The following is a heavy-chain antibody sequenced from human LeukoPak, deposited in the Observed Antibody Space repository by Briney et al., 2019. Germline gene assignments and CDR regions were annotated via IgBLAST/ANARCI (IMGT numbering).Heavy chain of an antibody. J-gene: IGHJ4*02. CDR1: GYTFAVYY. CDR2: INPNSGGT. Sequence: ASVKVSCKASGYTFAVYYMHRVRQAPGQGLEWMGWINPNSGGTNYAQKFQGRVTMTRDTSISTAYMELSRLRSDDTAVYYCARGRIVGATIDYWGQGALVTVSS. CDR3: ARGRIVGATIDY. V-gene: IGHV1-2*02. D-gene: IGHD1-26*01.